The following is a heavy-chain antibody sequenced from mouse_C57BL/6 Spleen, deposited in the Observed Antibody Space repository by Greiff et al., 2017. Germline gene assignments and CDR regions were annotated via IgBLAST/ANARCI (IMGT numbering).Heavy chain of an antibody. J-gene: IGHJ2*01. CDR3: ARGDYYGSTFDV. V-gene: IGHV5-17*01. CDR2: ISSGSSTI. D-gene: IGHD1-1*01. Sequence: EVKLLESGGGLVKPGGSLKLSCAASGFTFSDYGMHWVRQAPEKGLEWVAYISSGSSTIYYADTVKGRFTISRDNAKNTLFLQMTSLRSEDTAMYYCARGDYYGSTFDVWGQGTTLTVSS. CDR1: GFTFSDYG.